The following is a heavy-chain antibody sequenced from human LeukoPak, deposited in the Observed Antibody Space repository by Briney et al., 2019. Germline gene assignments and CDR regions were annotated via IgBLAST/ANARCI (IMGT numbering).Heavy chain of an antibody. CDR1: GFTFSSYS. D-gene: IGHD1-26*01. Sequence: GGSLRLSCAASGFTFSSYSMNWVRQAPGKGLEWVSYISSSSSTIHYADSVKGRFTISRDNAKKSLYLQMNSLRAEDTAVYCCARGGYSGSYNYYYGMDVWGQGTTVTVSS. CDR2: ISSSSSTI. J-gene: IGHJ6*02. V-gene: IGHV3-48*01. CDR3: ARGGYSGSYNYYYGMDV.